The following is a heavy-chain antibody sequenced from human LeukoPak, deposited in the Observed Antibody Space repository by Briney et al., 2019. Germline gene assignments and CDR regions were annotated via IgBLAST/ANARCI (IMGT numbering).Heavy chain of an antibody. V-gene: IGHV1-18*01. CDR3: ARGYGVEYYYDSSGYSN. J-gene: IGHJ4*02. Sequence: GASVKVSCKASGYTFTSYGISWVRQAPGQGLEWMGWISAYNGNTNYAQKLQGRGTMTTDTSTSTAYMELRSLRSDDTAVYYCARGYGVEYYYDSSGYSNWGQGTLVTVPS. CDR2: ISAYNGNT. CDR1: GYTFTSYG. D-gene: IGHD3-22*01.